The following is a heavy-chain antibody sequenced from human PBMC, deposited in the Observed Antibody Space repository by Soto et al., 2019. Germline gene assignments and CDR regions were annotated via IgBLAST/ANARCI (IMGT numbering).Heavy chain of an antibody. CDR2: IDWDDNK. D-gene: IGHD5-18*01. V-gene: IGHV2-70*04. J-gene: IGHJ6*02. CDR1: GFSLNTEKMR. Sequence: PTQTLTLTCDFSGFSLNTEKMRVSWIRQPPGKALEWLARIDWDDNKFYSTSLKTRLTISKDTSKNQVVLTMTNMDPVDTATYYCARSTRLHNFAMDVWGQGTTVTVS. CDR3: ARSTRLHNFAMDV.